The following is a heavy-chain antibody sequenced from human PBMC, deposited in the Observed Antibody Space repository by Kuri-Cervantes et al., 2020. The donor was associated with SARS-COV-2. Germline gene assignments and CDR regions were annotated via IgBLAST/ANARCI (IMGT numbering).Heavy chain of an antibody. J-gene: IGHJ3*01. CDR2: INPNGGGT. V-gene: IGHV1-2*02. D-gene: IGHD2-21*01. CDR1: GHTFIDHH. Sequence: ASVKVSCKASGHTFIDHHMHWVRQAPGQGLEWMGWINPNGGGTNYAQKFQGRVTMTSDTSIDTAYMELSGLRSDDTAVYYCAKIAVGVPVVADAFDFWGQGTLVTVSS. CDR3: AKIAVGVPVVADAFDF.